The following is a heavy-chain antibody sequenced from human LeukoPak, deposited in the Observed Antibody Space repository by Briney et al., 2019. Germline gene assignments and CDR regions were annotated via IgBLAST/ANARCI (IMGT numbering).Heavy chain of an antibody. D-gene: IGHD3-22*01. V-gene: IGHV3-7*01. J-gene: IGHJ3*02. CDR3: ARDSNPQSSGYYFDAFDM. CDR1: GFTFSSYW. Sequence: PGGSLRLSCAASGFTFSSYWMTWVRQAPGKGPEWVANIRRDGSVEYYVDSVKGRFTISRDNTENSLYLQMNSLRAEDTAVYYCARDSNPQSSGYYFDAFDMWGQGTMVTVSS. CDR2: IRRDGSVE.